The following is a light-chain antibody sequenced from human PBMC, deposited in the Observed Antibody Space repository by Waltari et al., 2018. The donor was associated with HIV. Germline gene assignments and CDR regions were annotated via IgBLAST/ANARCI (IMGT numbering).Light chain of an antibody. V-gene: IGLV2-23*01. CDR1: SSDVRGYNY. CDR3: CSYAGSSLVV. CDR2: DAS. J-gene: IGLJ2*01. Sequence: QSALTQPASVSGSSAQSITIPCTRTSSDVRGYNYVSWYQQHPGKAPQLMMYDASKRPSGVSNRFSGSKSGNTASLTISGLQAEDEADYYCCSYAGSSLVVFGGGTKLTVL.